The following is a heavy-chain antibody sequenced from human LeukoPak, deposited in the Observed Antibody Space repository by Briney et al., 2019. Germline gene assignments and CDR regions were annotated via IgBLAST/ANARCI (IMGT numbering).Heavy chain of an antibody. Sequence: PGGSLRLSCAASGFTFSSYAMSWVRQAPGKGLEWASAISGSGGSTYYADSVKGRFTISRDNSKNTLYLQMNSLRAEDTAVYYCAKDIVYSGYEEYYYYYYMDVWGKGTTVTVSS. CDR3: AKDIVYSGYEEYYYYYYMDV. V-gene: IGHV3-23*01. CDR1: GFTFSSYA. J-gene: IGHJ6*03. CDR2: ISGSGGST. D-gene: IGHD5-12*01.